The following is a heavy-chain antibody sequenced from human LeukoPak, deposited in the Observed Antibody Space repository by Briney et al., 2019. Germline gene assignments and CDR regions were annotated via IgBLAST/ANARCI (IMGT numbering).Heavy chain of an antibody. D-gene: IGHD3-3*01. J-gene: IGHJ4*02. CDR1: GFTFSSYA. CDR3: AKLGYYDFWSGYPHYFDY. V-gene: IGHV3-23*01. Sequence: GGSLRLSCAASGFTFSSYAMSWVRQAPGKGLEWVSAISASGGSTYYADSVKGRFTISRDNSKNTLYLQMNSLRAEDTAVYYCAKLGYYDFWSGYPHYFDYWGQGTLVTVSS. CDR2: ISASGGST.